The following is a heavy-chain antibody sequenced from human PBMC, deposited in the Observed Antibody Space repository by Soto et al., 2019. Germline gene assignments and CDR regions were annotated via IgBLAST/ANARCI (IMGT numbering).Heavy chain of an antibody. Sequence: QITLKESGPALVKPTQTLTLTCTFSGFSLTTSGVGVGWIRQPPGKALESLVIIYWDDDKRYNPSLRSRLAITKDTSKNHVVLTFANVDPMDTATYFCAHIRGGHDWNDGDFDYWGQGTLVTVSS. CDR3: AHIRGGHDWNDGDFDY. V-gene: IGHV2-5*02. CDR1: GFSLTTSGVG. D-gene: IGHD1-1*01. CDR2: IYWDDDK. J-gene: IGHJ4*02.